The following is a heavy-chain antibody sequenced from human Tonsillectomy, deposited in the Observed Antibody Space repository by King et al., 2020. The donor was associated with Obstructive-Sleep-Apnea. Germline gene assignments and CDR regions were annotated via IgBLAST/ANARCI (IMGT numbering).Heavy chain of an antibody. CDR3: AGDTFLTAPGGAGMYY. CDR2: ITSGGTI. CDR1: GFTFSDYY. V-gene: IGHV3-11*01. D-gene: IGHD3-10*01. J-gene: IGHJ4*02. Sequence: VQLVESGGGLVKPGGSLRLSCAASGFTFSDYYMSWIRQAPGKGLEWVSYITSGGTIYYADSVKGRFTLSRDNAKNSLYLQMNSLRAEDTAVYYCAGDTFLTAPGGAGMYYWGQGTLVTVPS.